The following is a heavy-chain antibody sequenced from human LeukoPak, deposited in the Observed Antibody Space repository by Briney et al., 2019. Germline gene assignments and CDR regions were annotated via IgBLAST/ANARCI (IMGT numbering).Heavy chain of an antibody. D-gene: IGHD3-10*01. Sequence: PSETLSLTCTVSGASMNNSPYYFTWVRQPAGKGLEWIGHIFTTGPGSYNPSLKSRVTISVDTSKNQFSLKLSSVTAADTAVYYCAREGSGSYYSDYWGQGTLVTVSS. CDR2: IFTTGPG. V-gene: IGHV4-61*09. CDR1: GASMNNSPYY. CDR3: AREGSGSYYSDY. J-gene: IGHJ4*02.